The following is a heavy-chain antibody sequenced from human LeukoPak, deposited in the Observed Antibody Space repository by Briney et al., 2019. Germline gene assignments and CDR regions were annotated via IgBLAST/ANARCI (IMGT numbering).Heavy chain of an antibody. CDR3: ARDSGRLYLYGLDV. D-gene: IGHD5-24*01. Sequence: ASVRVSCKGSGYIFTSHYLNWVRQTPGQGLQWMGEINVYTGDAKYAQDFQGRGTLTRDTSSSTAFMELRSLTYEDTAIYYCARDSGRLYLYGLDVWGQGTTVTVSS. CDR2: INVYTGDA. J-gene: IGHJ6*02. CDR1: GYIFTSHY. V-gene: IGHV1-46*01.